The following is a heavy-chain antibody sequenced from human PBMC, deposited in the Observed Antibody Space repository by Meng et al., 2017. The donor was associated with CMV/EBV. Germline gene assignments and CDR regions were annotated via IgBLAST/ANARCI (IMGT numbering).Heavy chain of an antibody. CDR3: ARDPASHFDY. Sequence: ASVKVSCKASGYTFTDYFVHWVRQAPGQGPEWMGWINPNSGGTKYAQKFQGRVTMTRDTSISTAYMELSGLRSDDTAVYYCARDPASHFDYWGQGTLVTVSS. CDR2: INPNSGGT. V-gene: IGHV1-2*02. CDR1: GYTFTDYF. J-gene: IGHJ4*02.